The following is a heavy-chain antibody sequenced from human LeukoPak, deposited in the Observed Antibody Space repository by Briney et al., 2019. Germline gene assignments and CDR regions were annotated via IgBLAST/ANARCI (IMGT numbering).Heavy chain of an antibody. V-gene: IGHV3-74*01. D-gene: IGHD2-2*01. J-gene: IGHJ3*02. CDR1: GLRVSSCW. CDR3: ARGPGAFDI. Sequence: GGPLRLSCVDSGLRVSSCWMNWVRQAPGKGLVWVSRINSDGSSTSYADSVKGRFTISRDNAKNTLFLQMNSLRAEDTAVYYCARGPGAFDIWGQGTMVTVSS. CDR2: INSDGSST.